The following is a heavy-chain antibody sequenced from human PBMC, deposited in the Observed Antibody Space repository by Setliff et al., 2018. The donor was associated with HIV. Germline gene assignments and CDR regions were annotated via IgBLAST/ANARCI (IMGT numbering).Heavy chain of an antibody. CDR1: GYKFTGHH. Sequence: ASVKVSCKASGYKFTGHHIQWMRQAPGQGLEWMGRINPNMGDTQYAQKFQGRIIMTRDTSINTVYMELSSLTSDDTTLYYCARQDIPTGYYLFDYWGQGTQVTVSS. V-gene: IGHV1-2*06. CDR3: ARQDIPTGYYLFDY. D-gene: IGHD3-9*01. J-gene: IGHJ4*02. CDR2: INPNMGDT.